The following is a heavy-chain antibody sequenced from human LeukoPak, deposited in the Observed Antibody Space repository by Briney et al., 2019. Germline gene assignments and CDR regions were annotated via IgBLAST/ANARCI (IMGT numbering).Heavy chain of an antibody. V-gene: IGHV3-53*01. D-gene: IGHD2-2*03. CDR2: IYSGGRT. J-gene: IGHJ3*02. CDR1: GFTVSSNY. CDR3: ARGVGYCGSTSCEDAFDI. Sequence: GGSLRLSCAASGFTVSSNYMSWVRQAPGKGLEWVSVIYSGGRTYYADSVKGRFTISRDNSRNTLFLQMNSLRAEDTAVYYCARGVGYCGSTSCEDAFDIWGQGTMVTVSS.